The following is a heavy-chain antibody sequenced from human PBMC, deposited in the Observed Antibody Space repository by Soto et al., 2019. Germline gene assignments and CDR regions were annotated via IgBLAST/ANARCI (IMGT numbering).Heavy chain of an antibody. V-gene: IGHV1-69*01. CDR3: ARDESVYYYDSSGYYYYYYGMDV. Sequence: QVQLVQSGAEVKKPGSSVKVSCKASGGTFSSYAISWVRQAPGQGLEWMGGIFPIFGTANYAQKFQGRVTITADESTSTAYMELSSLRSEDTAVYYCARDESVYYYDSSGYYYYYYGMDVWGQGTTVTVSS. CDR2: IFPIFGTA. CDR1: GGTFSSYA. J-gene: IGHJ6*02. D-gene: IGHD3-22*01.